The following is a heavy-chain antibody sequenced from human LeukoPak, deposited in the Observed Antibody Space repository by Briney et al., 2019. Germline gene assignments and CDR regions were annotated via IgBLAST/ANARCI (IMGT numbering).Heavy chain of an antibody. CDR3: ASGYVPLYYYYYMDV. CDR1: GGIFRSYT. J-gene: IGHJ6*03. Sequence: SVKVSCKASGGIFRSYTISWVRQAPGQGLEWMGGIIPIFGTPNYAQKFQGRVTFTTDESTSTAYMELSSLRSEDTAVYYCASGYVPLYYYYYMDVWGKGTTVTVSS. V-gene: IGHV1-69*05. D-gene: IGHD3-16*01. CDR2: IIPIFGTP.